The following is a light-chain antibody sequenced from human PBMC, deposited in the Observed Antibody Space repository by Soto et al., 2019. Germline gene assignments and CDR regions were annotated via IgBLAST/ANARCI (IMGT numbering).Light chain of an antibody. Sequence: SSELTQPPSVSVAPGKTARLTCGGNNIGSKSVHWYQQKSGQAPVLVIYYEIDRPSGIPERFSGSNSGSTATLTISRVEAGDEADYYCHVWDSDRDHHVFGGGTKLTVL. CDR1: NIGSKS. J-gene: IGLJ2*01. CDR3: HVWDSDRDHHV. CDR2: YEI. V-gene: IGLV3-21*04.